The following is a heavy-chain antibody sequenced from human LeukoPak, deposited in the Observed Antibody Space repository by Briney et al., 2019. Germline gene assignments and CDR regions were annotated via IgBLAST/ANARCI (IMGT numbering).Heavy chain of an antibody. CDR3: AGTWSFDY. D-gene: IGHD2-15*01. Sequence: GGSLRVSCAVSGFTFSNDWMHWVRQAPGKGLLWVSRISGDGTTTNYADSVKGRFTISRDNAKNMLYLQMDSLRAEDTAVYYCAGTWSFDYWGQGTLVTVSS. J-gene: IGHJ4*02. CDR1: GFTFSNDW. V-gene: IGHV3-74*01. CDR2: ISGDGTTT.